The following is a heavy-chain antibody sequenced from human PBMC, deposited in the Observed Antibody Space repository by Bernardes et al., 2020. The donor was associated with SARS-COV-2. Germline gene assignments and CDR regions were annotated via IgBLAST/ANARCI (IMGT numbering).Heavy chain of an antibody. CDR1: GYTFSDYY. D-gene: IGHD2-21*01. J-gene: IGHJ4*02. CDR2: ISPKSCAK. CDR3: ARTFYYDRGGDSLFDY. V-gene: IGHV1-2*02. Sequence: ASVKVSCTASGYTFSDYYTHWLRPAPGQGLAWMGWISPKSCAKNLAQKFQGRVTMTRDTSISTDYIELSRLRSDDTAVYYCARTFYYDRGGDSLFDYWGQGTPVTVSS.